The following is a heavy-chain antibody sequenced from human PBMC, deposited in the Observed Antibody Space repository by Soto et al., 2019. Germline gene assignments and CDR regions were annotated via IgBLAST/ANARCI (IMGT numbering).Heavy chain of an antibody. J-gene: IGHJ4*02. Sequence: ASVKVSCKASGYTFTNYAVHWVRQAPGQRLEWMGWINAGNGNTKYSKKFQGRVTMTRDTSASTAYMELSRLTSEDTALYYCARPQGGDYGDYYFDFWGPGTLVTVSS. D-gene: IGHD4-17*01. CDR2: INAGNGNT. CDR3: ARPQGGDYGDYYFDF. CDR1: GYTFTNYA. V-gene: IGHV1-3*01.